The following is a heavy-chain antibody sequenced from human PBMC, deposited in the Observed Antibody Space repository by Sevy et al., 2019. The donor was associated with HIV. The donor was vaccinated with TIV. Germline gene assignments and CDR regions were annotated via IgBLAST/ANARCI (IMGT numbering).Heavy chain of an antibody. D-gene: IGHD5-18*01. CDR1: GFTFSSYS. CDR3: ASMGIQLSYYYYGMDV. J-gene: IGHJ6*02. CDR2: ISSSSSYI. V-gene: IGHV3-21*01. Sequence: GGSLRLSCAASGFTFSSYSMNWVRQAPGKGLEWVSSISSSSSYIYYADSVKGRFTISRDNAKNSLYLQMNSRRAEDTAVYYCASMGIQLSYYYYGMDVWGQGTTVTVSS.